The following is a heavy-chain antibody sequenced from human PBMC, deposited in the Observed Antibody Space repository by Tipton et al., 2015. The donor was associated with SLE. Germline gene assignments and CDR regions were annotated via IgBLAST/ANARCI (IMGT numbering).Heavy chain of an antibody. CDR1: GFTFSSYD. V-gene: IGHV3-13*04. Sequence: SLRLSCAASGFTFSSYDMHWVRQATGKGLEWVSAIGTAGDTYYPGSVKGRFTISRENAKNSLYLQMNSLRAGDTAVYYCGRSLSGGDAFDIWGQGTMVTVSS. CDR3: GRSLSGGDAFDI. J-gene: IGHJ3*02. CDR2: IGTAGDT. D-gene: IGHD1-26*01.